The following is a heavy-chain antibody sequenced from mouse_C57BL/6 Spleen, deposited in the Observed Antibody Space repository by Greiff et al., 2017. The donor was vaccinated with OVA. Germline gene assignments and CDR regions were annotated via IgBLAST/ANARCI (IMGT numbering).Heavy chain of an antibody. Sequence: EVKLQESGGGLVQPGGSLKLSCAASGFTFSDYYMYWVRQTPEKRLEWVAYISNGGGSTYYPDTVKGRFTISRDNAKNTLYLQMSRLKSEDTAMYYCANYGSSYEAWFAYWGQGTLVTVSA. J-gene: IGHJ3*01. CDR1: GFTFSDYY. CDR3: ANYGSSYEAWFAY. CDR2: ISNGGGST. V-gene: IGHV5-12*01. D-gene: IGHD1-1*01.